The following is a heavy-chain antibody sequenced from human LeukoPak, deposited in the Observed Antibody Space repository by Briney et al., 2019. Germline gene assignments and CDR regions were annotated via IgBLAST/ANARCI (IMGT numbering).Heavy chain of an antibody. CDR1: GGTFSSYA. J-gene: IGHJ5*02. CDR2: IIPILGIA. Sequence: ASVKVSCKASGGTFSSYAISWVRQAPGQGLEWMGRIIPILGIANYAQKFQGRVTITADKSTSTAYMELGSLRSEDTAVYYCARGAGYCSSTSCYDPWGQGTLVTVSS. CDR3: ARGAGYCSSTSCYDP. V-gene: IGHV1-69*04. D-gene: IGHD2-2*01.